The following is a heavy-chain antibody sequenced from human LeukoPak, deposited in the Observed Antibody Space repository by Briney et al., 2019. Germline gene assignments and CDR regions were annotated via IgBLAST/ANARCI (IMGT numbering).Heavy chain of an antibody. J-gene: IGHJ5*02. CDR1: GFTFSGYT. V-gene: IGHV3-23*01. CDR3: AKFRYTDYYDSSGYFPYDWFDP. CDR2: ISGSGVTS. D-gene: IGHD3-22*01. Sequence: GGSLRLSCAASGFTFSGYTMSWVRQAPGNGLEWVSTISGSGVTSYYADSVKGRFTISRDNSKNTLYLQMNSLRAEDTAVYYCAKFRYTDYYDSSGYFPYDWFDPWGQGTLVTVSS.